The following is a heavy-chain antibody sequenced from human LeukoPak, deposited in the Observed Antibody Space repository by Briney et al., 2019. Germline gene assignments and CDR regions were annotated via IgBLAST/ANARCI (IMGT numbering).Heavy chain of an antibody. CDR2: IYYSGST. V-gene: IGHV4-38-2*02. CDR3: ASIAYCGGDCYSDPNFDY. D-gene: IGHD2-21*02. J-gene: IGHJ4*02. Sequence: PSETLSLTCNVSGYSISSSYYWGWIRQPPGKGLEWIGSIYYSGSTYYNPSLKSRVTISVDTSKNQFSLKLSSVTAADTAVYYCASIAYCGGDCYSDPNFDYWGQGTLVTVSS. CDR1: GYSISSSYY.